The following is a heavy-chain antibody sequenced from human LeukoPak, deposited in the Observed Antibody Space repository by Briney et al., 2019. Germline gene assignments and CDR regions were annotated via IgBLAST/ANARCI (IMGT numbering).Heavy chain of an antibody. J-gene: IGHJ4*02. Sequence: PGGSLRLSCAASGFTFSSYGMHWVRQAPGKGLEWVADSVKGRFTISRDNSKNTLYLQMNSLRAEDTAVYYCARARLRAYYFDYWGQGTQVTVSS. V-gene: IGHV3-33*01. CDR3: ARARLRAYYFDY. CDR1: GFTFSSYG. D-gene: IGHD5/OR15-5a*01.